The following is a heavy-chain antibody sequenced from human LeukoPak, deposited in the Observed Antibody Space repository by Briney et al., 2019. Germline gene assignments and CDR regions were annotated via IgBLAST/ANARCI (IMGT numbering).Heavy chain of an antibody. CDR3: ARARYCSSSSCYIDY. J-gene: IGHJ4*02. CDR2: ISGGGDST. V-gene: IGHV3-23*01. CDR1: GFTFTTYA. Sequence: PGGSLRLSCAASGFTFTTYAMSWVRQAPGKGLEWVSGISGGGDSTYYADSVKGRFTFSRDNAKNTLYLQMNSLRAEDTAVYYCARARYCSSSSCYIDYWGQGTLVTVSS. D-gene: IGHD2-2*02.